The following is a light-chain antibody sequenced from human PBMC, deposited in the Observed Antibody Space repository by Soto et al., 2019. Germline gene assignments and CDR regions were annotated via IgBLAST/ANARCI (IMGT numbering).Light chain of an antibody. CDR3: QQYNNWLRWT. CDR1: QSIGSN. CDR2: DAS. Sequence: EIVMTQSPATLSVSPGERATLSCWASQSIGSNLAWYQQRPGQGPRLLIYDASTRATGIPARFSGSGSGTDFSLTISRLQSEDFAIYYCQQYNNWLRWTFGQGTKVEIK. V-gene: IGKV3-15*01. J-gene: IGKJ1*01.